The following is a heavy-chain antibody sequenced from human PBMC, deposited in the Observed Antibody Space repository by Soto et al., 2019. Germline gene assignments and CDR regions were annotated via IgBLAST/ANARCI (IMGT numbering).Heavy chain of an antibody. J-gene: IGHJ6*02. D-gene: IGHD3-16*01. Sequence: QLQLQESGSGLVKPSQTLSLTCAVSGASISSGVNSWSWVRQPPGKGLEWIGYSYHSGSTHYNPSRKRRVPISIDRSKTQFSLRLRSVTAADTAVYYCATEGASHSGMDVWGQGTTVTVSS. CDR3: ATEGASHSGMDV. CDR1: GASISSGVNS. V-gene: IGHV4-30-2*01. CDR2: SYHSGST.